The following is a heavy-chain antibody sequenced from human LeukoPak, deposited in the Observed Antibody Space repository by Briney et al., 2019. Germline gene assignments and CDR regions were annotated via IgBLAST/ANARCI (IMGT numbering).Heavy chain of an antibody. D-gene: IGHD3-16*01. V-gene: IGHV3-21*01. J-gene: IGHJ3*02. CDR1: GFTFSSYS. Sequence: GGSLRLSCAASGFTFSSYSMDWVRQAPGKGLEWVSSISTSSSYIYSADSVKGRFTISRDNAKNSLYLQMNSLRAEDTAVYYCVRDTFSPDAFDIWGQGTMVTVSS. CDR2: ISTSSSYI. CDR3: VRDTFSPDAFDI.